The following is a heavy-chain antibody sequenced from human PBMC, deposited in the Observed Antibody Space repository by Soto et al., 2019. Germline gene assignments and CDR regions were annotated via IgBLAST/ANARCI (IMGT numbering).Heavy chain of an antibody. CDR3: ARARREEWLLLRVGYFDY. CDR1: GFTFSSYS. V-gene: IGHV3-48*01. CDR2: ISSSSSTI. J-gene: IGHJ4*02. D-gene: IGHD3-3*01. Sequence: GGSLRLSCAASGFTFSSYSMNWVRQAPGKGLEWVSYISSSSSTIYYADSVKGRFTISRDNAKNSLYLQMNSLRAEDTAVYYCARARREEWLLLRVGYFDYWGQGTLVTVSS.